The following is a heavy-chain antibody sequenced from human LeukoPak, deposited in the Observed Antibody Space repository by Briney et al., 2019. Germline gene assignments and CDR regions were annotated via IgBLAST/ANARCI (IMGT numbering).Heavy chain of an antibody. CDR3: AKGGSSQYYYYMDV. CDR2: MRYDGSNK. J-gene: IGHJ6*03. CDR1: GFTFSSYG. V-gene: IGHV3-30*02. D-gene: IGHD6-6*01. Sequence: PGGSLRLSCAASGFTFSSYGMHWVRQAPGKGLEWVTFMRYDGSNKYYADSVKGGFTISRDNSKNTLYLQMNSLRPEDTAVYYCAKGGSSQYYYYMDVWGKGTTVTVSS.